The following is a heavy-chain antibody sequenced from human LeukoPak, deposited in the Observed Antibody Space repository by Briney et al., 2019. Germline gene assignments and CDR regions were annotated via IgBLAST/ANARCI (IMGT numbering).Heavy chain of an antibody. CDR1: GFTFSRYG. Sequence: GGSLRLSCVASGFTFSRYGMHWVRQAPGKGLEWVAVKSYDGSNKNYADSVKGRFTISRDNSKNTLYLQMNSLRAEDTAVYYCAKEGLTSYYGMDVWDQGTTVTVSS. D-gene: IGHD4/OR15-4a*01. J-gene: IGHJ6*02. CDR2: KSYDGSNK. V-gene: IGHV3-30*18. CDR3: AKEGLTSYYGMDV.